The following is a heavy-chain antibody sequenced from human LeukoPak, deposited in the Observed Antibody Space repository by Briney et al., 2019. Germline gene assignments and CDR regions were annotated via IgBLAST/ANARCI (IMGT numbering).Heavy chain of an antibody. Sequence: SETLSLTCTVSGGSIRSYLWNWIRQPAGKGLEWIGHIYSSDNTSYNPSLKRRVTISVDTSKNQFSLKLTSVTAADTAVYYCARRVEYNYGFRFDPWGQGTLVTVSS. CDR3: ARRVEYNYGFRFDP. CDR1: GGSIRSYL. D-gene: IGHD5-18*01. CDR2: IYSSDNT. V-gene: IGHV4-4*07. J-gene: IGHJ5*02.